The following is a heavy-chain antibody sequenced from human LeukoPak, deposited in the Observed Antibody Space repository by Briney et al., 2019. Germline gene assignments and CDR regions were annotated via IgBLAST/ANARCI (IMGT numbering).Heavy chain of an antibody. CDR2: IYTSGST. D-gene: IGHD6-19*01. CDR3: ARGADWYFDL. V-gene: IGHV4-4*07. J-gene: IGHJ2*01. CDR1: GGSISSYY. Sequence: SETLSLTCTVSGGSISSYYWSWIRQPAGKGLEWIGRIYTSGSTNYNPSPKSRVTMSVDKSKNQFSWKLSSVTAADTAVVYCARGADWYFDLWGRGTLVTVSS.